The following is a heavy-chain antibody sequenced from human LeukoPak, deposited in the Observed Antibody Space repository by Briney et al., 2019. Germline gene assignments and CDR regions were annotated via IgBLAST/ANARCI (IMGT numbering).Heavy chain of an antibody. J-gene: IGHJ4*02. CDR2: IYYSGST. CDR1: GGSISSGGYY. V-gene: IGHV4-31*03. Sequence: PSETLSLTCTVSGGSISSGGYYWSWIRQHPGKGLEWIGYIYYSGSTYYNPSLKSRVTISVDTSKNQFSLKLSSVTAADTAVYYCARVRDSSGYSLELDYWGQGTLVTVSS. CDR3: ARVRDSSGYSLELDY. D-gene: IGHD3-22*01.